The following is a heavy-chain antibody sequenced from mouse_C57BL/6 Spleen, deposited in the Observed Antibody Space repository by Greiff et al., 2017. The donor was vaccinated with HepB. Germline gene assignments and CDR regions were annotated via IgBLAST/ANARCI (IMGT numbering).Heavy chain of an antibody. CDR1: GYNFTSYW. J-gene: IGHJ2*01. CDR3: ARRDYYGSSPDY. CDR2: IDPSDSYT. Sequence: QVQLKEPGAELVKPGASVKLSCKASGYNFTSYWMQWVKQRPGQGLEWIGEIDPSDSYTNYNQKFKGKATLTVDTSSSTAYMQLSSLTSEDSAVYYCARRDYYGSSPDYWGQGTTLTVSS. V-gene: IGHV1-50*01. D-gene: IGHD1-1*01.